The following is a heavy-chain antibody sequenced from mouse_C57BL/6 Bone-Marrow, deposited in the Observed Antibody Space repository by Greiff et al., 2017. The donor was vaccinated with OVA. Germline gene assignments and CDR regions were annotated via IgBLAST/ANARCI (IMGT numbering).Heavy chain of an antibody. CDR2: IYPRSGNT. CDR3: ARPSYDYEVMDY. Sequence: QVQLKESGAELARPGASVKLSCKASGYTFTSYGISWVKQRTGQGLEWIGEIYPRSGNTYYNEKFKGKATLTADKSSSTAYMELRSLTSEDSAVYFCARPSYDYEVMDYWGQGTSVTVSS. CDR1: GYTFTSYG. D-gene: IGHD2-4*01. V-gene: IGHV1-81*01. J-gene: IGHJ4*01.